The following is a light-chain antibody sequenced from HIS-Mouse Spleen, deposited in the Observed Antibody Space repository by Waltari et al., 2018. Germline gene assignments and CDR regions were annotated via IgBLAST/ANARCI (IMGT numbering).Light chain of an antibody. J-gene: IGLJ2*01. CDR3: YSTDSSGNHRV. V-gene: IGLV3-10*01. Sequence: SYELTQPPSVSVSPGQTARITCSGDALPKKYAYWYQQKSGQAPVLVIYEDSKRPSGIPEGVCGSSSGTIATLTISGAQVEDEADYYCYSTDSSGNHRVFGGGTKLTVL. CDR2: EDS. CDR1: ALPKKY.